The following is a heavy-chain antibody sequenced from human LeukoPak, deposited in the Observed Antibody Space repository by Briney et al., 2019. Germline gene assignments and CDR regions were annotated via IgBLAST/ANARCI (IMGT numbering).Heavy chain of an antibody. J-gene: IGHJ6*04. D-gene: IGHD3-10*02. V-gene: IGHV1-46*01. CDR1: GYSFTSHY. CDR3: AELGITMIGGV. CDR2: INPSGSST. Sequence: ASVKVSCKASGYSFTSHYMHWVRQAPGQGLEWLGLINPSGSSTLYAQKFQGRVTMTRDMSTTTDYMELNSLRAEDTAVYYCAELGITMIGGVWGKGTTVTISS.